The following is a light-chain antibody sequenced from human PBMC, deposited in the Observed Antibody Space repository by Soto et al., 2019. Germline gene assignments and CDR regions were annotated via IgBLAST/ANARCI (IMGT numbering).Light chain of an antibody. CDR3: CSYAGSSTWV. CDR1: NSDVGSYNL. CDR2: EGS. V-gene: IGLV2-23*01. J-gene: IGLJ1*01. Sequence: QSALTQPASVSGSPGQSITISCTGTNSDVGSYNLVSWYQQHPGKAPKLIIYEGSKRPSGVSNRFSGSKSGNTASLTISGLQAEDEADYYCCSYAGSSTWVFGTGTKLTVL.